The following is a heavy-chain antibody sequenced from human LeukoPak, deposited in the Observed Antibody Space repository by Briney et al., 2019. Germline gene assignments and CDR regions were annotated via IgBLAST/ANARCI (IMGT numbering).Heavy chain of an antibody. CDR3: ASHTYYLSSGSFGH. D-gene: IGHD3-10*01. J-gene: IGHJ4*02. Sequence: VASVKVSCKASGYTFTSFDINWVRQATGQGPEWMGLMNPGSGNTGYAQRFRGRVTMTRDSSISTAYLELSSLTSEDTAVYYCASHTYYLSSGSFGHWGQGSLVTVSS. CDR2: MNPGSGNT. CDR1: GYTFTSFD. V-gene: IGHV1-8*01.